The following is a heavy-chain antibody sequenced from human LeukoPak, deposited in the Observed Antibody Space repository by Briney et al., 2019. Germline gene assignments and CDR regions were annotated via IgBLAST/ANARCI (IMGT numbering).Heavy chain of an antibody. J-gene: IGHJ3*02. V-gene: IGHV3-23*01. Sequence: GGSLRLSCAASGFTFSSYAMSWVRQAPGKGLEWVSAISGSGGSTYYADSVKGRFTISRDNSKDTLYQQMNSLRAEDTAVYYCAKVSSSWYLDSDAFDIWGQGTMVTVSS. D-gene: IGHD6-13*01. CDR2: ISGSGGST. CDR1: GFTFSSYA. CDR3: AKVSSSWYLDSDAFDI.